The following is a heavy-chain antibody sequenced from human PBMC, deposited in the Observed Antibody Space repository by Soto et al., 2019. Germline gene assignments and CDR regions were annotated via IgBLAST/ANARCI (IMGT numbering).Heavy chain of an antibody. CDR1: GGSISSSNW. CDR2: IDHSGST. Sequence: QVQLQESGPGLVKPSGTLSLTCAVSGGSISSSNWWSWVGQTPGKGLELIGEIDHSGSTNYNPSLKTRVTISVDKSKTQFSLKLSSVTAAYTAVYYCARDQGFRAAMVTYFDYWGQGTLVTVSS. D-gene: IGHD5-18*01. CDR3: ARDQGFRAAMVTYFDY. J-gene: IGHJ4*02. V-gene: IGHV4-4*02.